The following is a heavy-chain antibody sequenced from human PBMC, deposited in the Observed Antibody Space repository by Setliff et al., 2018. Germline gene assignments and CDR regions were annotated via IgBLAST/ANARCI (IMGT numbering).Heavy chain of an antibody. V-gene: IGHV1-2*04. CDR2: INPNSGGT. J-gene: IGHJ6*02. CDR1: GYTFTGYY. Sequence: GASVKVSCKASGYTFTGYYMHWVRQAPGQGLEWMGWINPNSGGTNYAQKFQGWVTMTRDTSISTAYMELSRLRSDDTAVYYCARDLLYSGSYFGYYYGMDVWGQGTTVTVSS. D-gene: IGHD1-26*01. CDR3: ARDLLYSGSYFGYYYGMDV.